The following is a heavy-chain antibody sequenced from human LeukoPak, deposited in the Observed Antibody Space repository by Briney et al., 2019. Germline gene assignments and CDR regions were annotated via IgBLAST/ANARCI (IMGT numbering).Heavy chain of an antibody. J-gene: IGHJ4*02. Sequence: SETLSLTCTVSGGPISSYYWSWIRQPPGKGLEWIGYIYYSGSTNYNPSLKSRVTISVDTSKNQFSLKLSSVTAADTAVYYCARGPNAYYYDSSGYYYAEYWGQGTLVTVSS. CDR3: ARGPNAYYYDSSGYYYAEY. CDR1: GGPISSYY. V-gene: IGHV4-59*01. CDR2: IYYSGST. D-gene: IGHD3-22*01.